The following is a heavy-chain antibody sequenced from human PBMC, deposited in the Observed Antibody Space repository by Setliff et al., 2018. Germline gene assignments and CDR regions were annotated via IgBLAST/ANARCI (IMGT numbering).Heavy chain of an antibody. CDR3: VGSAVVARDY. V-gene: IGHV3-11*01. J-gene: IGHJ4*02. Sequence: GGSLRLSCAASGFSFSDYYMGWIRQAPGKGLEWVSYISNSGGSRKYYADSVQGRFTISRDDAKNSLFLQMNSLTAEDTAVYYCVGSAVVARDYWGQGTLVTVSS. CDR1: GFSFSDYY. D-gene: IGHD2-15*01. CDR2: ISNSGGSRK.